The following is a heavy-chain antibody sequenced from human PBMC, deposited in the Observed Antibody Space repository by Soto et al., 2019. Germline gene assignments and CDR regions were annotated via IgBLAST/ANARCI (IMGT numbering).Heavy chain of an antibody. CDR3: ARAGYWAFDI. Sequence: ETLSVTCSVYGVSFSGYYWSWIRQPPGKGLEWIGEINHSGSTNYNPSLKSRVPISVDTSTKQFYLKLSSVTAADTVVYYCARAGYWAFDIWGQGTMVTV. V-gene: IGHV4-34*01. CDR1: GVSFSGYY. D-gene: IGHD6-13*01. J-gene: IGHJ3*02. CDR2: INHSGST.